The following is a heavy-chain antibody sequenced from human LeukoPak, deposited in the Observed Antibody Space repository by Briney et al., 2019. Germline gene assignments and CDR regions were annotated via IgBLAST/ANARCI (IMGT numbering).Heavy chain of an antibody. CDR3: AKDQSGSGRPDAFDI. Sequence: GRSLRLSCAASGFTFDDYAMHWVRQAPGKGLEWVSGISWSSGSIAYADSVKGRFTISRDNAKNSLYMQMNSLRAEDTALYYCAKDQSGSGRPDAFDIWGQGTMVTVSS. D-gene: IGHD3-10*01. V-gene: IGHV3-9*01. CDR1: GFTFDDYA. J-gene: IGHJ3*02. CDR2: ISWSSGSI.